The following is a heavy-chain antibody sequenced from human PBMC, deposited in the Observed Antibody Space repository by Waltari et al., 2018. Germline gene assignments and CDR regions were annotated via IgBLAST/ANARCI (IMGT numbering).Heavy chain of an antibody. CDR2: IYFRGST. CDR1: GGSISSSSYY. J-gene: IGHJ5*02. V-gene: IGHV4-39*01. Sequence: QLQLQESGPGLVKPSETLSLTCTVSGGSISSSSYYWGWIRQPPGKGLGWIGRIYFRGSTYSNPSLKSRVTISGDTSKNQFSRKLSSVTAADTAVYYCASCIAGDWFDPWGQGTLVTVSS. D-gene: IGHD6-13*01. CDR3: ASCIAGDWFDP.